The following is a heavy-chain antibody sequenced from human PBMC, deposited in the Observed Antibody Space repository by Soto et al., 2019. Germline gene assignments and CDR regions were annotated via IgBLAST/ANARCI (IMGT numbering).Heavy chain of an antibody. V-gene: IGHV3-33*01. J-gene: IGHJ4*02. CDR3: ARDPNYYDSSGYYDY. CDR2: IWYDGSNK. CDR1: GFTFSSYG. D-gene: IGHD3-22*01. Sequence: GGSLRLSCAASGFTFSSYGMHWVRQAPGKGLEWVAVIWYDGSNKYYADSVKGRFTISRDNSKNTLYLQMNSLRAEDTAVYYCARDPNYYDSSGYYDYWGQGTLVTVSS.